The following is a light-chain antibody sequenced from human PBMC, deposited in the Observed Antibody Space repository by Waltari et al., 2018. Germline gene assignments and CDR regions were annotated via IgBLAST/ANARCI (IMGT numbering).Light chain of an antibody. J-gene: IGKJ1*01. Sequence: DFVLTQSPDSLSVSLGERATINCKSSPSVFYNSNKKDYLAWYQQRAGQPPKLRIYWCSVRASGVPNRFSGGGSGTEFSLTISDLQAVDLAVYYCEQYYAVPRTFGQGTKVEVK. CDR3: EQYYAVPRT. V-gene: IGKV4-1*01. CDR1: PSVFYNSNKKDY. CDR2: WCS.